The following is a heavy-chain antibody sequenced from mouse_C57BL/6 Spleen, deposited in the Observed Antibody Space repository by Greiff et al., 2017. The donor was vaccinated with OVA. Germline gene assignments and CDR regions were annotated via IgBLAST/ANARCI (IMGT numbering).Heavy chain of an antibody. CDR1: GFSLTSYG. J-gene: IGHJ4*01. CDR3: ARNGGIYYYAMDY. CDR2: IWSDGST. Sequence: VKLMESGPGLVAPSQSLSITCTVSGFSLTSYGVHWVRQPPGKGLEWLVVIWSDGSTTYNSALKSRLSISKDNSKSQVFLKMNSLQTDDTAMYYCARNGGIYYYAMDYWGQGTSGTGSS. V-gene: IGHV2-6*02.